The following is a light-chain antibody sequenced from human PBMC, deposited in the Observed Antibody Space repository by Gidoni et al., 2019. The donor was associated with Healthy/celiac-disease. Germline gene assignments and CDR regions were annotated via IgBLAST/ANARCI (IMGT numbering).Light chain of an antibody. CDR3: QAWDRSPGFVV. CDR1: HLGDKY. V-gene: IGLV3-1*01. CDR2: QDS. J-gene: IGLJ2*01. Sequence: SYGLTQPPSVSVSPGQTASITCSGDHLGDKYACWYQQKPGQTPVLVIYQDSNRPSGIPERFSASHSWNTVTLTTSWTQAMDEADYYSQAWDRSPGFVVFGGGTKLTVL.